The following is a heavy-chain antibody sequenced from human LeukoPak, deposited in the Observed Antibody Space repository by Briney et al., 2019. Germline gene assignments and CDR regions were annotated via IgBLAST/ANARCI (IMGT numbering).Heavy chain of an antibody. Sequence: PSETPSLTCTLSGASIYSGGYYWTWIRQPPGKGLEWIGYIFHSGSNYYNPSLTSRLTISVDTSKNQFSLELSSVTAADTAVYYCARAVRGDIVVGVAPDWGQGTLVTVSS. CDR1: GASIYSGGYY. V-gene: IGHV4-31*03. J-gene: IGHJ4*02. CDR2: IFHSGSN. D-gene: IGHD2-15*01. CDR3: ARAVRGDIVVGVAPD.